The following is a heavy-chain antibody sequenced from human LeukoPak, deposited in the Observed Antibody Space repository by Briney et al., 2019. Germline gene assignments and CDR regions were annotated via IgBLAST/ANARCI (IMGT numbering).Heavy chain of an antibody. J-gene: IGHJ4*02. CDR1: GYSFTSYW. D-gene: IGHD6-6*01. Sequence: GESPKISCKGSGYSFTSYWIGWVRQMPGKGLEWMGIIYPGDSDTRYSPSFQGQVTISADKSISTAYLQWSSLKASDTAMYYCARQAHSSSGNPDYWGQGTLVTVSS. CDR3: ARQAHSSSGNPDY. CDR2: IYPGDSDT. V-gene: IGHV5-51*01.